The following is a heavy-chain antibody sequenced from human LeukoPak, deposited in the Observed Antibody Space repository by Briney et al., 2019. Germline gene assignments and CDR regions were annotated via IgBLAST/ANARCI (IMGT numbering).Heavy chain of an antibody. Sequence: ASVKVSCKASGYTFTSYDINGVRQATGQGLEWMGWMNPNSGNTGYAQKFQGRVTMTRNTSISTAYMELSSLRSEDTAVYYCAIRYGSGEKYYYYYYMDVWGKGTTVTVSS. CDR1: GYTFTSYD. J-gene: IGHJ6*03. V-gene: IGHV1-8*01. CDR3: AIRYGSGEKYYYYYYMDV. D-gene: IGHD3-10*01. CDR2: MNPNSGNT.